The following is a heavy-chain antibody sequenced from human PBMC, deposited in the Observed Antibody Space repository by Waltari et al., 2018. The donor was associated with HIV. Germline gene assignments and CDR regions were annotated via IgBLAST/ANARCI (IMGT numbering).Heavy chain of an antibody. CDR1: GFTFSSYE. Sequence: EMQVVESGGGLVQPGGSLRLSCAASGFTFSSYEMNWVRQAPGKGLEWVSYISSSGSTIYFADSVKGRFTMSRDNAKNSLYLRMNSLRAEDTAVYYCARAFMIRGTGAFDIWGQGTMVTVSS. J-gene: IGHJ3*02. CDR2: ISSSGSTI. D-gene: IGHD3-10*01. CDR3: ARAFMIRGTGAFDI. V-gene: IGHV3-48*03.